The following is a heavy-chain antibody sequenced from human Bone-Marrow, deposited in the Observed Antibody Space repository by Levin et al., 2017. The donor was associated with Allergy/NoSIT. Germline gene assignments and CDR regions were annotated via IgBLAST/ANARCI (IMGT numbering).Heavy chain of an antibody. D-gene: IGHD6-6*01. J-gene: IGHJ6*02. CDR2: ISYDGSNK. V-gene: IGHV3-30*18. CDR1: GFTFSSYG. Sequence: GGSLRLSCAASGFTFSSYGMHWVRQAPGKGLEWVAVISYDGSNKYYADSVKGRFTISRDNSKNTLYLQMNSLRAEDTAVYYCAKSTYSSSFQPGYYYGMDVWGQGTTVTVSS. CDR3: AKSTYSSSFQPGYYYGMDV.